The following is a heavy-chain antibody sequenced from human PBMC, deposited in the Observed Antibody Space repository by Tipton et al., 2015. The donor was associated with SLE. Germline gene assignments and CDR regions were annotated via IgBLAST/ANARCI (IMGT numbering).Heavy chain of an antibody. D-gene: IGHD6-13*01. CDR2: IYPDDSDT. CDR3: AEGPDWYFVDF. Sequence: QLVQSGAEVKRPGESLKISCKGSGYSFANYWIGWVRQMPGKGLEWMGIIYPDDSDTRYNPSFEGQVTNSADKSLNTAYLQWNSLQASDTAMYYCAEGPDWYFVDFWGQGTLVSVSS. J-gene: IGHJ4*02. V-gene: IGHV5-51*01. CDR1: GYSFANYW.